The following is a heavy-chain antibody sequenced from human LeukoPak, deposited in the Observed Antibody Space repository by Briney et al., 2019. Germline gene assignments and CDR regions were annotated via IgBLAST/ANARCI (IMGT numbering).Heavy chain of an antibody. CDR2: IYYSGST. J-gene: IGHJ3*02. D-gene: IGHD6-13*01. Sequence: KPSETLSLTCTVPGGSISSYYWSWIRQPPGKGLEWVGYIYYSGSTNYNPSLKSRVTISVDTSKNQFSLKLSSVTAADTAVYYCAREGTAGTAFDIWGQGTMVTVSS. V-gene: IGHV4-59*01. CDR1: GGSISSYY. CDR3: AREGTAGTAFDI.